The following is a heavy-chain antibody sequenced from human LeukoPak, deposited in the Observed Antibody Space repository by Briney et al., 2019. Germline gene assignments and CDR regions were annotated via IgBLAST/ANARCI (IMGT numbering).Heavy chain of an antibody. V-gene: IGHV4-59*01. CDR1: GGSISPSY. CDR3: ARSLVLDPMDFWGYYFDY. Sequence: SETLSLTCTVSGGSISPSYWNWIRQPPGKGLEWIGYISYSGYINYNPSLESRVTISVDTSKNQFSLKLSYVTAADTAVYYCARSLVLDPMDFWGYYFDYWGRGALVTVSS. CDR2: ISYSGYI. D-gene: IGHD2-8*02. J-gene: IGHJ4*02.